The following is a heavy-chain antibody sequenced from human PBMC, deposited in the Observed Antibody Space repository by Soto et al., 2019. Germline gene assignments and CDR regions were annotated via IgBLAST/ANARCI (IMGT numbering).Heavy chain of an antibody. CDR1: GGSISSGGYY. J-gene: IGHJ4*02. CDR3: ARSLNRLSVWFGESHFDC. CDR2: IYYSGST. D-gene: IGHD3-10*01. V-gene: IGHV4-31*03. Sequence: QVQLQESGPGLVKPSQTLSLTCTVSGGSISSGGYYWSWIRQHPGKGLEWIGYIYYSGSTYYNPSLKSRVTISVDTSKNQFSLKLSSVTAADTAVYYCARSLNRLSVWFGESHFDCWGQGTLVTVSS.